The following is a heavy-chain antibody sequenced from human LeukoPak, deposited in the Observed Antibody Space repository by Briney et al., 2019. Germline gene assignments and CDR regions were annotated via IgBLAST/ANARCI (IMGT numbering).Heavy chain of an antibody. J-gene: IGHJ4*02. Sequence: GGSLRPSCAASGFTFSSYAMSWVRQAPGKGLEWVSAISGSGGSTYYADSVKGRFTISRDNSKNTLYLQMNSLRAEDTAVYYCAKDQDRYSSATIFDYWGQGTLVTVSS. CDR3: AKDQDRYSSATIFDY. D-gene: IGHD6-19*01. CDR2: ISGSGGST. CDR1: GFTFSSYA. V-gene: IGHV3-23*01.